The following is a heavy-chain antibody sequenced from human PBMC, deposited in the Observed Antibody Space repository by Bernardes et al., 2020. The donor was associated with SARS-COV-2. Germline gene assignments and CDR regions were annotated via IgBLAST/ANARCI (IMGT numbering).Heavy chain of an antibody. Sequence: GGSLRLSRAASGFTFSSSVMNWVRQAPGKGLEWVSYISTGGSTKYYADSVKGRFTISRDNAKNSLYLQMNSLRAEDTAVYYCARAVQYSESSAYYYVIDYWGQGTLVTVSA. V-gene: IGHV3-48*03. CDR3: ARAVQYSESSAYYYVIDY. J-gene: IGHJ4*02. D-gene: IGHD3-22*01. CDR2: ISTGGSTK. CDR1: GFTFSSSV.